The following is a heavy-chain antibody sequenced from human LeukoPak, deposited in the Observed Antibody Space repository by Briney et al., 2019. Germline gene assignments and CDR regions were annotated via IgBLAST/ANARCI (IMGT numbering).Heavy chain of an antibody. CDR1: GGTFSSYA. D-gene: IGHD5-24*01. J-gene: IGHJ4*02. CDR2: IIPIFGTA. Sequence: SVKVSCKASGGTFSSYAISWVRQAPGQGLEWMGRIIPIFGTANYAQKFQGRVTITTDESTSTAYMELSSLRSEDTAVYYCAGEGDGYQYYFDYWGQGTLVTVSS. CDR3: AGEGDGYQYYFDY. V-gene: IGHV1-69*05.